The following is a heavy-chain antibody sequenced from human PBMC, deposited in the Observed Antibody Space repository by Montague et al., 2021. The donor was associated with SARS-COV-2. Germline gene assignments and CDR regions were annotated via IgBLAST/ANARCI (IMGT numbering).Heavy chain of an antibody. J-gene: IGHJ4*02. CDR2: INYSGST. V-gene: IGHV4-59*01. Sequence: SETLSLTCTVYGGSISSYYWSWIRQPPGKGLEWIGDINYSGSTNYNPSLKSRLTISVDTSKNQFSLKLSSVTAADTAVYYCARVKRWDYYGWGLTAHFDYWGQGTLVTVSS. D-gene: IGHD3-10*01. CDR1: GGSISSYY. CDR3: ARVKRWDYYGWGLTAHFDY.